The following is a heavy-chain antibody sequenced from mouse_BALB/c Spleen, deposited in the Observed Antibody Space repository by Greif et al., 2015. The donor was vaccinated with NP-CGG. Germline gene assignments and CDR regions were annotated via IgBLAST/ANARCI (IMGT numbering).Heavy chain of an antibody. D-gene: IGHD2-1*01. CDR1: GYTFTSYW. CDR3: ARRGNYDYYAMDY. CDR2: INPSTGYT. J-gene: IGHJ4*01. V-gene: IGHV1-7*01. Sequence: QVQLQQSGAELAKPGASVKMSCKASGYTFTSYWMHWVKQRPGQGLEWIGYINPSTGYTEYNQKFKDKATLTADKSSSTAYMQLSSLTSEDSAVYYCARRGNYDYYAMDYWGQGTSVTASS.